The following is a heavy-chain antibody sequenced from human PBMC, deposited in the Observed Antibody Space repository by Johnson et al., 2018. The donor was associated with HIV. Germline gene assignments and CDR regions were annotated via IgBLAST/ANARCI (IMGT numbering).Heavy chain of an antibody. CDR2: ISSSGSTI. D-gene: IGHD6-19*01. J-gene: IGHJ3*01. CDR3: VRGGQWGATDAFDV. Sequence: QVQLVESGGGLVKPGGSLRLSCAVSGFTFSDHYMSWIRQAPGKGLEWVSYISSSGSTIYYADSVKGRFTISRDNAKNSLYLQMNSLRPEDTAVYYCVRGGQWGATDAFDVWGQGTMVTVSS. V-gene: IGHV3-11*04. CDR1: GFTFSDHY.